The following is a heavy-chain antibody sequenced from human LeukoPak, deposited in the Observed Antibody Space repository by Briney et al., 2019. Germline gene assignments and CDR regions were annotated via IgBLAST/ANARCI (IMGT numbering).Heavy chain of an antibody. CDR1: GFTVSSNY. D-gene: IGHD4-17*01. Sequence: GGSLRLSCAASGFTVSSNYMSWVRQSPGKGLEWVAVISYDGSNKYYADSVKGRFTISRDNSKNTLYLQMNSLRAEDTAVYYCAKHTDYGDYDLHYWGQGTLVTVSS. CDR3: AKHTDYGDYDLHY. J-gene: IGHJ4*02. CDR2: ISYDGSNK. V-gene: IGHV3-30*18.